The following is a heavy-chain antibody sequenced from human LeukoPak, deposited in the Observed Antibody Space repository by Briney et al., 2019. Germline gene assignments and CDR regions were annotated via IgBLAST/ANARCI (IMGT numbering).Heavy chain of an antibody. CDR2: IYYSGST. CDR3: ARVGFMTTVVSGLDY. Sequence: SSETLSLTCTVSGDSISSHYWGWIRQPPGKGLEWIGSIYYSGSTYYNPSLKSRVTISVDTSKNQFSLKLSSVTAADTAVYYCARVGFMTTVVSGLDYWGQGTLVTVSS. CDR1: GDSISSHY. V-gene: IGHV4-39*07. J-gene: IGHJ4*02. D-gene: IGHD4-23*01.